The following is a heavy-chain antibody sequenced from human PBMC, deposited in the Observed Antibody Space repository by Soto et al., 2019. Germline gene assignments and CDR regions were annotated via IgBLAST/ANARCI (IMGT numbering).Heavy chain of an antibody. J-gene: IGHJ3*02. CDR3: AREEYRPDAFDI. CDR1: GGSISSYY. V-gene: IGHV4-59*01. D-gene: IGHD5-12*01. Sequence: SETLSLTCTFSGGSISSYYWSWIRQPPGKGLEWIGYIYYSGSTNYNPSLKSRVTISVDTSKNQFSLKLSSVTAADTAVYYCAREEYRPDAFDIWGQGTMVTVSS. CDR2: IYYSGST.